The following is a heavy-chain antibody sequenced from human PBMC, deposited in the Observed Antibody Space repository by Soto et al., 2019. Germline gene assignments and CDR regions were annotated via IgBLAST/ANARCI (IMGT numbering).Heavy chain of an antibody. D-gene: IGHD3-10*01. V-gene: IGHV3-21*01. CDR2: ISSSSYI. CDR3: ARDMGFDP. CDR1: EFQISIYS. J-gene: IGHJ5*02. Sequence: AWSKRLANASSEFQISIYSMSWVRQARGKGLEWVSSISSSSYIYYADSVQGRFTIARDNAKNSLYLQMNSLRAEDTAGHYCARDMGFDPRGQGTLVSVAS.